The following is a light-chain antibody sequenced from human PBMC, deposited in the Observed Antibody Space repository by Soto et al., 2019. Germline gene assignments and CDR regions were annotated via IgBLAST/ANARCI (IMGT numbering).Light chain of an antibody. J-gene: IGKJ5*01. CDR1: HSVSSN. Sequence: EIGMNQSPATLSVSPGERATLSCRASHSVSSNVAWYQQKPGQAPRLLIYGASARATGIPARFSGSGSATEFSLTISSLQSEDFAVYYCQQYSSSPSFAQGTRLEI. CDR3: QQYSSSPS. CDR2: GAS. V-gene: IGKV3-15*01.